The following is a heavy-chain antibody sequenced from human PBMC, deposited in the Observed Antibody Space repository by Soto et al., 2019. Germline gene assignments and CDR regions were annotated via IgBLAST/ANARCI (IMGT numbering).Heavy chain of an antibody. CDR1: GGSFSAFY. CDR3: ARGRVLRSFAWLRPFDY. Sequence: PSETLSLTCAVSGGSFSAFYWSWIRQPPGKGLEWIGEINHSGGTNYNPSLKSRVTISVDTSNSQFSLNLTSVTAADTAVYYCARGRVLRSFAWLRPFDYWGQGTRVPVSS. D-gene: IGHD3-9*01. CDR2: INHSGGT. J-gene: IGHJ4*02. V-gene: IGHV4-34*01.